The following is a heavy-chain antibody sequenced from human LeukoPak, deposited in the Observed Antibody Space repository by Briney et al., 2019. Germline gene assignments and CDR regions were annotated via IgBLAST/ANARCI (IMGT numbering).Heavy chain of an antibody. J-gene: IGHJ4*02. CDR3: ARGLSLQGQGYSYGFDS. V-gene: IGHV1-69*01. D-gene: IGHD5-18*01. CDR1: GGTFSSYA. CDR2: IIPIFGTA. Sequence: SVKVSCKASGGTFSSYAISWARQAPGQGLEWMGGIIPIFGTANYAQKFQGRVTITADESTSTAYMELSSLRSEDTAVYYCARGLSLQGQGYSYGFDSWGQGTLVTVSS.